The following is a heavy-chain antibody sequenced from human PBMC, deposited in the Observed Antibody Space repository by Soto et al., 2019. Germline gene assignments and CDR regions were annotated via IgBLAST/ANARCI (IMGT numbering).Heavy chain of an antibody. CDR3: TSLSGGMARGVTPCGMDV. CDR1: GYSFTSYW. Sequence: PGESLTISCKGSGYSFTSYWIGWVRQMPGKGLEWMGIIYPGDSDTRYSPSFQGQVTISADKSISTAYLQWSSLKASDTAVYYCTSLSGGMARGVTPCGMDVWGQGTTVTVSS. J-gene: IGHJ6*02. D-gene: IGHD3-10*01. V-gene: IGHV5-51*01. CDR2: IYPGDSDT.